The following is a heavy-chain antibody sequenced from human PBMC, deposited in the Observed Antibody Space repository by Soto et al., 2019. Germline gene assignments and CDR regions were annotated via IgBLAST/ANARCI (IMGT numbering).Heavy chain of an antibody. V-gene: IGHV4-34*01. Sequence: SETLSLTCAVYGGSFSGYYWSWIRQPPGKGLEWIGEINHSGSTNYNPSLKSRVTISVDTSKNQFSLKLSSVTAADTAVYYCAREGRKYQLLQRYYFDYWGQGTLVTVSS. J-gene: IGHJ4*02. D-gene: IGHD2-2*01. CDR3: AREGRKYQLLQRYYFDY. CDR1: GGSFSGYY. CDR2: INHSGST.